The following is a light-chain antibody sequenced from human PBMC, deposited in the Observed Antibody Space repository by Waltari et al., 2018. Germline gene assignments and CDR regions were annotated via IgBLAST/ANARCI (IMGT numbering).Light chain of an antibody. CDR3: QQSYSSPRT. J-gene: IGKJ1*01. CDR2: AAS. V-gene: IGKV1-39*01. Sequence: DIQMTQSPSSLSASVGDRVTITCRTSQSIGSNLSWYQQKPGKAPNLLIYAASTLQSGVPPRFSASGSGTYFTLSISSLQPEYFAIYYCQQSYSSPRTFGQGTKVEVK. CDR1: QSIGSN.